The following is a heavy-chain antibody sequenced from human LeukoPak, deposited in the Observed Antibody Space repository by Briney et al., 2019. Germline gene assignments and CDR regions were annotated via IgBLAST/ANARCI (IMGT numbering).Heavy chain of an antibody. CDR1: GFTFSSYS. CDR2: ISSSSSYI. Sequence: PGGSLRLSCAASGFTFSSYSMNWVRQAPGKGLEWVSSISSSSSYIYYADSVKGRFSISRDNAKNSLYLQMNSLRAEDTALYYCARGRDGYTLIDAFDIWGQGTMVTVSS. D-gene: IGHD5-24*01. V-gene: IGHV3-21*04. J-gene: IGHJ3*02. CDR3: ARGRDGYTLIDAFDI.